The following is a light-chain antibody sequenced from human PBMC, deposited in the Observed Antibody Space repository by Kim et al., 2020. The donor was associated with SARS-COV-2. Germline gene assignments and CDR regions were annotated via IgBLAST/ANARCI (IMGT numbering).Light chain of an antibody. J-gene: IGLJ2*01. CDR2: YDD. CDR1: SSNIGNNA. CDR3: AAWDDRLNGAV. V-gene: IGLV1-36*01. Sequence: QRGTISCPGSSSNIGNNAVNWYQQLPGKAPKLLIYYDDLLPSGVSDRFSGSKSGTSASLAISGLQSEDEADYYCAAWDDRLNGAVFGGGTQLTVL.